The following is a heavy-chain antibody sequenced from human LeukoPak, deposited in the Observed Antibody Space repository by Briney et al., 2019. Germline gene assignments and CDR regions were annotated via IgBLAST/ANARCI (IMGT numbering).Heavy chain of an antibody. CDR3: AKRGSGYHDDY. CDR1: GFTFSNSA. Sequence: GGSLRLSCAASGFTFSNSAMSWVRQAPGKGLEWVSSISGSGACTYYAESVKGRFTISRDNSKNTLYLQMNSLRAEDTAIYYCAKRGSGYHDDYWGQGALATVSS. V-gene: IGHV3-23*01. J-gene: IGHJ4*02. D-gene: IGHD3-3*01. CDR2: ISGSGACT.